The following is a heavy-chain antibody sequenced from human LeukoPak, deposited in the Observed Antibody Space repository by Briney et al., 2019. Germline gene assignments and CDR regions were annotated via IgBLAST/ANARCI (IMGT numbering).Heavy chain of an antibody. V-gene: IGHV3-53*01. Sequence: TGGSLKLSCAASGFTVSSNYMSWFRQAPGKGLDWVSVIYSSGSTSYADSVKGRFTISRDNSKNTLYLQMNSLRAEDTAVYYCARGGGGAWDFFFDYWGQGALVTVSS. CDR3: ARGGGGAWDFFFDY. D-gene: IGHD3-16*01. J-gene: IGHJ4*02. CDR1: GFTVSSNY. CDR2: IYSSGST.